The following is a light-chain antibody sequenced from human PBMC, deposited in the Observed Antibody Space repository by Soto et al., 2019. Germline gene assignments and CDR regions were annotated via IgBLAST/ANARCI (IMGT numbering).Light chain of an antibody. CDR1: QSVSSN. V-gene: IGKV3-15*01. Sequence: EIVMTQSPATLSVSPGERATLSCRASQSVSSNLAWYQQKPGQAPSLLIYGASTRATGIPARFSGSGSGTDFTLTISSLQSEDFAVYYCQQYSNWPRTFGQGTKVEIK. CDR2: GAS. CDR3: QQYSNWPRT. J-gene: IGKJ1*01.